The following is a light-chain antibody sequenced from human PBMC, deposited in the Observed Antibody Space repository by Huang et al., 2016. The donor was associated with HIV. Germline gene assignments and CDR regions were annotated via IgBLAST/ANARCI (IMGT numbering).Light chain of an antibody. CDR3: QQSDRFPLT. V-gene: IGKV1-12*01. Sequence: DIQMTQSPSSVSASVGDKVTITCRASQDISTWLAWYQQKPGKAPKLLIFAASRLHDAVPPRCSGTGSGTSFTLTITNLQPDDFATYYCQQSDRFPLTFGGGTRVDIK. J-gene: IGKJ4*01. CDR2: AAS. CDR1: QDISTW.